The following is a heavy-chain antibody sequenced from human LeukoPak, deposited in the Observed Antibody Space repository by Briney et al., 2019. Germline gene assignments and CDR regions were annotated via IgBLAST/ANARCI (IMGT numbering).Heavy chain of an antibody. Sequence: ASVKVSCKASGYTFTSYDINWVRQATGQGLEWMGWMNPNSGNTGYAQKFQGRVTMTRNTSISTAYMELSSLRSDDTAVYYCARSGTGYSSSCIGYWGQGTLVTVSS. CDR1: GYTFTSYD. CDR3: ARSGTGYSSSCIGY. V-gene: IGHV1-8*01. J-gene: IGHJ4*02. D-gene: IGHD6-13*01. CDR2: MNPNSGNT.